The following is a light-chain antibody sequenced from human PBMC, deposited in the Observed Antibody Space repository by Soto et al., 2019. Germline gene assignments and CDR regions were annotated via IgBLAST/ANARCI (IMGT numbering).Light chain of an antibody. Sequence: ALTQPPSASGSPGQSVTISCTGTSSDVVAYIFGSWYQQHPGKAPKLMVYDVNRRPPGVPDRFFGSKSGNTASLTVSGLQVEDEADYYCVSFAGGTYVFGTGTKVTVL. CDR2: DVN. V-gene: IGLV2-8*01. CDR1: SSDVVAYIF. J-gene: IGLJ1*01. CDR3: VSFAGGTYV.